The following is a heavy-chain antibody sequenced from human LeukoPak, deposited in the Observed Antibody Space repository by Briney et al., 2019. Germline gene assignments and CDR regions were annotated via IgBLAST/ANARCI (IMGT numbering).Heavy chain of an antibody. CDR1: GFTVNDYY. Sequence: PGGSLRLSCAASGFTVNDYYMTWIRQTPGRGLEWIAYITARSTVAYYADSMRGRFTIFRDNAENSLFLQMNSLRAEDTAVYYCARDRGPVGRSPNAGAFDLWGQGTMVTVSS. V-gene: IGHV3-11*01. CDR2: ITARSTVA. J-gene: IGHJ3*01. D-gene: IGHD3-10*01. CDR3: ARDRGPVGRSPNAGAFDL.